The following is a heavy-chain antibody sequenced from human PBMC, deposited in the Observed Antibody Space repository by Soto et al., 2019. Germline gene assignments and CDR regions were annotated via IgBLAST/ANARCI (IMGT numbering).Heavy chain of an antibody. J-gene: IGHJ4*02. CDR1: GFTFSRYG. Sequence: QVQLVESGGGVVQPGGSLRLSCAASGFTFSRYGMHWVRQAQGKELEWVAVMSYDGNNKYYADSVKGRFTVSRDNSRNTQYLQMNSLKVEDTAVYFCAKGFLSGGYCANGVCYHFDYWGQGTPVTVSS. V-gene: IGHV3-30*18. CDR2: MSYDGNNK. D-gene: IGHD2-8*01. CDR3: AKGFLSGGYCANGVCYHFDY.